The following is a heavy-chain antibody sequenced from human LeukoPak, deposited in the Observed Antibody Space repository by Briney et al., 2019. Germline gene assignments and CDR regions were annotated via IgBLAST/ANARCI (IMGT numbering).Heavy chain of an antibody. Sequence: PGGSLRLSCAVSGFTFSDHYVDWVRQAPGKGLEWVARSRSKAQSYSTEYAASVKGRFTISRDDSKDLLYLQMNGLKTEDTAVYYCAREGRDAYNYAFDTWGQGTMVTVSS. D-gene: IGHD5-24*01. CDR1: GFTFSDHY. CDR3: AREGRDAYNYAFDT. CDR2: SRSKAQSYST. J-gene: IGHJ3*02. V-gene: IGHV3-72*01.